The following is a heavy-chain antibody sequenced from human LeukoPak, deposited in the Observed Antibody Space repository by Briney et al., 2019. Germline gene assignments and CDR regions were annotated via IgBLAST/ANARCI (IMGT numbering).Heavy chain of an antibody. CDR1: GFTFSSYA. Sequence: RSGGSLRLSCAASGFTFSSYAMHWVRQAPGKGLEYVSAISSNGGSTYYANSVKGRFTISRDNSKNTLYLQMGSLRAEDMAVYYCAKDRSPYYYDSSGYTIDAFDIWGQGTMVTVSS. D-gene: IGHD3-22*01. CDR3: AKDRSPYYYDSSGYTIDAFDI. V-gene: IGHV3-64*01. CDR2: ISSNGGST. J-gene: IGHJ3*02.